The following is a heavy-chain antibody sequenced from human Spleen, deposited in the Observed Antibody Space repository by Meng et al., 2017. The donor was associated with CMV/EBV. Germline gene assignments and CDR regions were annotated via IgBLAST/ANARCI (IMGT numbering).Heavy chain of an antibody. J-gene: IGHJ3*01. CDR3: VKDTGSTTALGTFDV. CDR2: ISWDGLTT. Sequence: GESLKISCAASGFTFDDYSVHWVRQTPGKGLEWVSLISWDGLTTYYGDSVKGRFTVSRDNSKNSLYLQMNSLRLEDTAFYYCVKDTGSTTALGTFDVWGQGTMVTVSS. D-gene: IGHD2/OR15-2a*01. CDR1: GFTFDDYS. V-gene: IGHV3-43*01.